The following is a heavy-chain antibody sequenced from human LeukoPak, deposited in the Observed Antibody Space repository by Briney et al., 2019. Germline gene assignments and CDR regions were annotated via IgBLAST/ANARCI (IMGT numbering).Heavy chain of an antibody. CDR2: IDESGSI. CDR1: GGSLSGYS. CDR3: ARGHGGLGGMDV. Sequence: SDTLSLTCAVYGGSLSGYSWSWISQPPGEGLQWIGEIDESGSINYNPSLKSRVTISVVTTKNQFSLQLSSLTAADTAVYYCARGHGGLGGMDVWGLGTTVIVS. V-gene: IGHV4-34*01. J-gene: IGHJ6*02. D-gene: IGHD2-15*01.